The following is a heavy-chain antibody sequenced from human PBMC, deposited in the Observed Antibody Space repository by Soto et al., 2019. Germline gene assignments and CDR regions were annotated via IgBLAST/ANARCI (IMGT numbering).Heavy chain of an antibody. V-gene: IGHV1-18*01. Sequence: QVQLVQSGAEVKKPGASVKVSCKASGDTLNNSGITWVRQAPGQGLEWMGWISANNDHTNYPQKLQGTVTIPTDISTSTADTELRSLTSDDTAVYYCARWRSFDYGSQGTLVTFSS. CDR1: GDTLNNSG. CDR3: ARWRSFDY. CDR2: ISANNDHT. J-gene: IGHJ4*02. D-gene: IGHD3-3*01.